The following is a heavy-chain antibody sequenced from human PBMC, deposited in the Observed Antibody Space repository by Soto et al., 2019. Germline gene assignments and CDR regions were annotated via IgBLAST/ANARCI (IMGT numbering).Heavy chain of an antibody. D-gene: IGHD3-10*01. CDR2: TYYRSKWYH. Sequence: SQTLSLTCAISGDSVSSTTAAWNWIRQSPSRGLEWLGRTYYRSKWYHDYAVSVKSRITINPDTSKNQFSLQLNSVTPEDTAVYYCGGSAYFAEYLQHWGQGTQVTV. J-gene: IGHJ1*01. CDR3: GGSAYFAEYLQH. V-gene: IGHV6-1*01. CDR1: GDSVSSTTAA.